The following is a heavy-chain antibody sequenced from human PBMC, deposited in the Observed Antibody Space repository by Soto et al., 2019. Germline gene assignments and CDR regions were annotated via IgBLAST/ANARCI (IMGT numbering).Heavy chain of an antibody. CDR3: ARGAQLVSRWFDP. CDR1: GGSFSGYY. J-gene: IGHJ5*02. D-gene: IGHD6-13*01. CDR2: INHSGST. V-gene: IGHV4-34*01. Sequence: SETLSLTCAVYGGSFSGYYWSWIRQPPGKGLEWIGEINHSGSTNYNPSLKSRVTISVDTSKNQFSLKLSSVTAADTAVYYCARGAQLVSRWFDPWGQGTLVTVSS.